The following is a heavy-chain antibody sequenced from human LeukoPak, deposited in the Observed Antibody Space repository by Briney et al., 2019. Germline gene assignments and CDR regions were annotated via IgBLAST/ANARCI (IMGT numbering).Heavy chain of an antibody. Sequence: ASVKVSCKASGYTFTSYYMHWVRQAPGQGLEWMGIINPSGGSTSYAQKFQGRVTMTRDTSTSTVYMELSSLRSEDTAVYCCARGVVVVTMAWYFDLWGRGTLVTVSS. CDR2: INPSGGST. V-gene: IGHV1-46*01. J-gene: IGHJ2*01. CDR1: GYTFTSYY. D-gene: IGHD3-22*01. CDR3: ARGVVVVTMAWYFDL.